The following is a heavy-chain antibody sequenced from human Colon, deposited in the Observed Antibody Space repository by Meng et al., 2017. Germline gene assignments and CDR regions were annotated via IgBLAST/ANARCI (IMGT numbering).Heavy chain of an antibody. Sequence: GPVLLKPSETLALTCTGSGGSISSDYWSWIRQPAGKGLEWIGHIYHSGTTNYNPSLKSRVTISVDTSKNQFSLTLSSVTAADTAVYYCARAPAVTRFFENWGQGTLVTVSS. CDR3: ARAPAVTRFFEN. J-gene: IGHJ4*02. CDR1: GGSISSDY. V-gene: IGHV4-59*12. D-gene: IGHD4-17*01. CDR2: IYHSGTT.